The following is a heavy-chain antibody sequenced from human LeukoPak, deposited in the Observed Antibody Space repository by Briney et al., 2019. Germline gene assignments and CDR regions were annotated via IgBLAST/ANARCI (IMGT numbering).Heavy chain of an antibody. Sequence: GESLKISCKGSGYSFTSYWIGWVRQMPGKGLGWMGIFYPGGSDTRYSPSFEGQVTISTDKSISTGYLQWSSLKASDTAMYYCARQIFSDAFDIWGQGTMVTVSS. V-gene: IGHV5-51*01. D-gene: IGHD3-9*01. CDR3: ARQIFSDAFDI. CDR1: GYSFTSYW. CDR2: FYPGGSDT. J-gene: IGHJ3*02.